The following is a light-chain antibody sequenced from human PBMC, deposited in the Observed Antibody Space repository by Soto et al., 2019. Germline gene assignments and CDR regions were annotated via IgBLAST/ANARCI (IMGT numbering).Light chain of an antibody. CDR2: EVT. CDR1: RSDVGAYNY. V-gene: IGLV2-14*01. Sequence: QSVLTQPASVSGSPGQSIAISCTGTRSDVGAYNYVSWYQQHPGKAPKLMISEVTNRPSGISNRFSGSKSGTTASLTISGLQTDDEADYYCASYTGRNAWLFGGGTKLTVL. CDR3: ASYTGRNAWL. J-gene: IGLJ2*01.